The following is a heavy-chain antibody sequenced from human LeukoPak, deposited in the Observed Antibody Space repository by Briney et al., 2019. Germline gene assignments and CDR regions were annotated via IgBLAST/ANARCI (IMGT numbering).Heavy chain of an antibody. Sequence: ASVKVSCKASGCTFTGYYMHWVRQAPGQGLEWMGWINPNSGGTNYAQKFQGRVTMTRDTSISTAYMELSRLRSDDTAVYYCAIYYDSSGYYLDPWGQGTLVTVSS. CDR3: AIYYDSSGYYLDP. J-gene: IGHJ5*02. CDR1: GCTFTGYY. D-gene: IGHD3-22*01. V-gene: IGHV1-2*02. CDR2: INPNSGGT.